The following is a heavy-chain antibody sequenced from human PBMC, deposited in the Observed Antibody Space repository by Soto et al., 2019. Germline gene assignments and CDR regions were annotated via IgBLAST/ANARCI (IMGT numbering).Heavy chain of an antibody. V-gene: IGHV3-48*03. CDR2: ISSSGNSR. CDR3: ARAPANYYYYGMDV. CDR1: GFSFSSYE. J-gene: IGHJ6*02. Sequence: PGGSLRLSCAASGFSFSSYEMNWVRQAPGKGLEWVSYISSSGNSRYYADSVRGRFTISRGNAKNSLYLQMNSLRAEDTGVYYCARAPANYYYYGMDVWGQGTTVTVSS.